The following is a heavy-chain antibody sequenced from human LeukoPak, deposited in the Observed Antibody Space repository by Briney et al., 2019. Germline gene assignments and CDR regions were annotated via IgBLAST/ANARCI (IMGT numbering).Heavy chain of an antibody. J-gene: IGHJ4*02. CDR2: IIPIFGTA. V-gene: IGHV1-69*13. D-gene: IGHD5-18*01. CDR3: ARGEDTAMVAAFDY. Sequence: SAKVSCKASGGTFSSYAISWVRQAPGQGLEWMGGIIPIFGTANYAQKFQGRVTITADESTSTAYMELSSLRSEDTAVYYCARGEDTAMVAAFDYWGQGTLVTVSS. CDR1: GGTFSSYA.